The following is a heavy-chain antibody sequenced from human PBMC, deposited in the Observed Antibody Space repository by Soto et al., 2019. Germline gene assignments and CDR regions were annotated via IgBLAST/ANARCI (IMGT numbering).Heavy chain of an antibody. J-gene: IGHJ4*02. CDR1: GSTFSSYA. CDR2: ISYDGSNK. D-gene: IGHD2-8*01. CDR3: VRDQTGYCTNGVCYSFDY. V-gene: IGHV3-30-3*01. Sequence: GGSLRLSCAASGSTFSSYAMHWVRQAPCKGLEWVAVISYDGSNKYYADSVKGRFTISRDNSKNTLYLQMNSLRAEDTAVYYCVRDQTGYCTNGVCYSFDYWGQGTLVTVSS.